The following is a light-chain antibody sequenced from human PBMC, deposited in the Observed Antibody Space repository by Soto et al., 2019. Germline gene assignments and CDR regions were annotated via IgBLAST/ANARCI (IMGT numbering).Light chain of an antibody. V-gene: IGKV3-15*01. CDR3: RQYNNWPFT. Sequence: EIVMTQSPASLSVSPGERATLSCGAGQSVSTTLAWNQQRPGRVARLLISGASSRATGIPAMFSGRGSETEFTLTISSLQSEDFGVNYCRQYNNWPFTFGGDQGG. J-gene: IGKJ4*01. CDR1: QSVSTT. CDR2: GAS.